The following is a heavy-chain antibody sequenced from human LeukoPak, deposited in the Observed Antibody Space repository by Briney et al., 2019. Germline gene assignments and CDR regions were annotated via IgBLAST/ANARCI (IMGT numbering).Heavy chain of an antibody. CDR2: IIPIFGAA. V-gene: IGHV1-69*06. CDR3: ASGRRTAYYYYMDV. J-gene: IGHJ6*03. CDR1: GGTFISYA. D-gene: IGHD4-17*01. Sequence: SVKVSCKASGGTFISYAISWVRQAPGQGLEWMGGIIPIFGAANYAQKFQGRVTITADKSTSTAYMELSSLRSEDTAVYYCASGRRTAYYYYMDVWGKGTTVTVSS.